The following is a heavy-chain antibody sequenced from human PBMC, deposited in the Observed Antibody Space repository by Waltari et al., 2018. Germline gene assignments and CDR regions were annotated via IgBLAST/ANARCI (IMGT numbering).Heavy chain of an antibody. CDR3: AKGYYYDSSGYYYGDY. D-gene: IGHD3-22*01. CDR1: GFPFSSFA. CDR2: ISGSGGST. V-gene: IGHV3-23*01. J-gene: IGHJ4*02. Sequence: EVQLLESGGGLVQPGGSLRLSCAASGFPFSSFAMSWVRQAPGKGLEGVSAISGSGGSTYYADSVKGRFTISRDKSKNTLYLQMNSLRAEDTAVYYCAKGYYYDSSGYYYGDYWGQGTLVTVSS.